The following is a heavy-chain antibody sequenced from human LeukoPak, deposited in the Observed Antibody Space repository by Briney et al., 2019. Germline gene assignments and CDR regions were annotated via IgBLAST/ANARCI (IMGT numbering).Heavy chain of an antibody. Sequence: GGSLRLSCVASGFTFSSYSMNWVRQAPGKGLEWVSSISSSSSYIYYADSVKGRFTISRDNAKNSLYLQMNSLRAEDTAVYYCARDLLPSRTYYYDSSGYDYWGQGTLVTVSS. J-gene: IGHJ4*02. CDR1: GFTFSSYS. CDR3: ARDLLPSRTYYYDSSGYDY. D-gene: IGHD3-22*01. V-gene: IGHV3-21*01. CDR2: ISSSSSYI.